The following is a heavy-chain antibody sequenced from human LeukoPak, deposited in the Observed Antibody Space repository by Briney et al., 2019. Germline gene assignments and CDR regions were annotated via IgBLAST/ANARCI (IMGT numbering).Heavy chain of an antibody. CDR3: ARGPSTVTTVWVFDY. CDR2: INPSCGST. Sequence: GASLRVSSTPSRYTFTILYMHRVPQAPGQRLGWMGIINPSCGSTSNAQKFQGKVTMTRDTSTSTVYMELSSLRSDDTAVYYCARGPSTVTTVWVFDYWGQGTLVTVSS. CDR1: RYTFTILY. D-gene: IGHD4-17*01. J-gene: IGHJ4*02. V-gene: IGHV1-46*03.